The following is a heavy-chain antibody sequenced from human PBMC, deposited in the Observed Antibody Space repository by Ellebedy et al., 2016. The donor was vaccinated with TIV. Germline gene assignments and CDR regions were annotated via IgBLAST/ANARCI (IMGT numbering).Heavy chain of an antibody. J-gene: IGHJ4*02. V-gene: IGHV3-30*04. CDR3: VRDNSGYYHFGY. D-gene: IGHD3-22*01. CDR2: ISFDGYNK. Sequence: GGSLRLXXAASGFTFGSYSMYWVRQAPGKGLEWVAMISFDGYNKDYGDSVRGRFTISRVNSSGTLYLQMNSLRPEDTAVYYCVRDNSGYYHFGYWGQGTLVTVSS. CDR1: GFTFGSYS.